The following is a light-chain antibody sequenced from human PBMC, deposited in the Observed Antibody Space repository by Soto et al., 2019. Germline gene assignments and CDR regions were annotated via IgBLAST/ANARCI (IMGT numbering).Light chain of an antibody. CDR2: GAS. Sequence: EIVLTQSPGTLSLSPGERATLSCRASQSVTNNYLAWYQQKPGQAPRLLIYGASSRATGVPDRFSGSGSGTDFTLTITRLEPEDFAVYYCQQYGVSPLMYTFGQGTKVGVK. J-gene: IGKJ2*01. V-gene: IGKV3-20*01. CDR3: QQYGVSPLMYT. CDR1: QSVTNNY.